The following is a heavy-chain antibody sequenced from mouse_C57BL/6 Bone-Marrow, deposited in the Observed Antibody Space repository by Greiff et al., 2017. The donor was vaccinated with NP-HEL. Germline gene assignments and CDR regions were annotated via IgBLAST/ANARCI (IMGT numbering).Heavy chain of an antibody. CDR3: ARHDFYYYAMDY. Sequence: EVQLVESGGDLVKPGGSLKLSCAASGFTFSSYGMSWVRQTPDKRLEWVATISSGGSYTYYPDSVKGRFTISRDNAKNTLYLQTSSLKSEDTAMYYCARHDFYYYAMDYWGQGTSVTVSS. D-gene: IGHD2-4*01. CDR1: GFTFSSYG. V-gene: IGHV5-6*01. J-gene: IGHJ4*01. CDR2: ISSGGSYT.